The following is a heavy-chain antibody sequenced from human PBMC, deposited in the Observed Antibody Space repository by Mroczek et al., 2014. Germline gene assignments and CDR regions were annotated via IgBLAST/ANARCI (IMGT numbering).Heavy chain of an antibody. Sequence: GKKPGASVEVSCKASGYTFNSNYMHWVRQAPGQGLEWLGLINPTAGNTTYAQNFQGRVTMTRDTSTSTVYMELSSLRSDDTAIYFCATIYGPKDDAFDIWGQGTMITVSS. D-gene: IGHD4-17*01. CDR1: GYTFNSNY. CDR3: ATIYGPKDDAFDI. V-gene: IGHV1-46*02. CDR2: INPTAGNT. J-gene: IGHJ3*02.